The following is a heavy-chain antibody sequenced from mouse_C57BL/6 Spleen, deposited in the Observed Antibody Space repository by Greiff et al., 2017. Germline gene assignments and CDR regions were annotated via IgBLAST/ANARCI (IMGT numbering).Heavy chain of an antibody. D-gene: IGHD1-1*01. CDR1: GFNIKDDY. Sequence: EVKLQESGAELVRPGASVKLSCTASGFNIKDDYMHWVKQRPEQGLEWIGWIDPENGDTEYASKFQGKATITADTSSNTAYLQLSSLTSEDTAVYYCTTPDHYYGSSFDYWGQGTTLTVSS. V-gene: IGHV14-4*01. J-gene: IGHJ2*01. CDR2: IDPENGDT. CDR3: TTPDHYYGSSFDY.